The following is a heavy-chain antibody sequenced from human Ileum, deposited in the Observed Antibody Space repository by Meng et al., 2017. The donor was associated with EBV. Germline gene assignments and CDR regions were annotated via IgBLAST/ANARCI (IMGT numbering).Heavy chain of an antibody. J-gene: IGHJ4*02. CDR3: AISSKSGPSYYFDY. V-gene: IGHV1-69*01. CDR2: IVPIFGTG. D-gene: IGHD3-10*01. CDR1: GDNSTSYA. Sequence: QGQLVRSGAGVKKHASSVKVARKAAGDNSTSYAMTRVRQAPGQGLEWMGGIVPIFGTGTSAQKFQDRLTITADASTSTAYMELRGLRSEDTAVYYCAISSKSGPSYYFDYWGQGTLVTVSS.